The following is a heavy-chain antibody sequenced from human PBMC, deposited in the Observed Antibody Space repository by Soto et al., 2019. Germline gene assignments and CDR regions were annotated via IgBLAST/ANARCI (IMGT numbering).Heavy chain of an antibody. J-gene: IGHJ4*02. CDR2: INAGNGNT. CDR1: GYTFXSYA. V-gene: IGHV1-3*01. Sequence: ASVKVSCKASGYTFXSYAMHWARQAPGQRLEWMGWINAGNGNTKYSQKFQGRVTITRDTSASTAYMELSSLRSEDTAVYYCARGDIVVVPAAGVDYWGQGTLVTVSS. CDR3: ARGDIVVVPAAGVDY. D-gene: IGHD2-2*01.